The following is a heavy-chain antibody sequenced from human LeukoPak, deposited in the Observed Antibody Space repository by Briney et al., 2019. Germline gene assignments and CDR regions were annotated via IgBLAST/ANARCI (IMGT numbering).Heavy chain of an antibody. CDR2: TYYRSKWYN. D-gene: IGHD3-10*01. CDR1: GDSVSSNSAA. Sequence: SQTLSLTCAISGDSVSSNSAAWNWIRQSPSRGLEWLGRTYYRSKWYNDYAVSVKSRITINPDTSKNQFSLQLNSVTPEDTAVYYCARGVEILWFGELFSPPDAFDIWGQGTMVTVSS. CDR3: ARGVEILWFGELFSPPDAFDI. V-gene: IGHV6-1*01. J-gene: IGHJ3*02.